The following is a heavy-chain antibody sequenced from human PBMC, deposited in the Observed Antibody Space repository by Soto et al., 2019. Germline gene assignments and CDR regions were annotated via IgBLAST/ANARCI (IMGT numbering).Heavy chain of an antibody. CDR3: AMAGFGGYYYGSGSFERYGMDV. CDR2: IYPGDSDT. D-gene: IGHD3-10*01. CDR1: GYSFTSYW. V-gene: IGHV5-51*01. J-gene: IGHJ6*02. Sequence: GESLKISCKGSGYSFTSYWIGWVRQMPGKGLEWMGIIYPGDSDTRYSPSFQGQVTISADKSISTAYLQWSSLKASDTAMYYCAMAGFGGYYYGSGSFERYGMDVWGQGTTVTVSS.